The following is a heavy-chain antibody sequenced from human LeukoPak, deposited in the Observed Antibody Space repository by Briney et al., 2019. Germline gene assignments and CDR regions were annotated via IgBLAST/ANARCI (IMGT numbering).Heavy chain of an antibody. CDR2: IYSGGST. D-gene: IGHD2-15*01. J-gene: IGHJ4*02. Sequence: TGGSLILSCAASGFTVSSNYMSWVRQAPGKGLEWVSVIYSGGSTYYADSVKGRFTISRDNSKNTLYLQMNSLRAEDTAVYYCARDLAHCSGGSCWVDYWGQGTLVTVSS. CDR1: GFTVSSNY. V-gene: IGHV3-66*01. CDR3: ARDLAHCSGGSCWVDY.